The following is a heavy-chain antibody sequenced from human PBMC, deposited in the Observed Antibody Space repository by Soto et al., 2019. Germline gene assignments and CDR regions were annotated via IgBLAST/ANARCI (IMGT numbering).Heavy chain of an antibody. V-gene: IGHV3-23*01. CDR2: ISVSGGYT. Sequence: GGSLRLSCTASGFNFNSYAMSWVRQAPGKGLEWVSSISVSGGYTYYADSAKGRFTISRDNSKNTLYLKMNSLTAEDTAVYYCAKEPDYWGQGTLVTVSS. J-gene: IGHJ4*02. CDR1: GFNFNSYA. CDR3: AKEPDY.